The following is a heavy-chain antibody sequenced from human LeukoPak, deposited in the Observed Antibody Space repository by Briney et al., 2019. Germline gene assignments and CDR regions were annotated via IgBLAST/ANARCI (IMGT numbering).Heavy chain of an antibody. J-gene: IGHJ4*02. CDR1: GFTFSSYA. D-gene: IGHD6-19*01. CDR3: ANSKQWLVRYYFDY. V-gene: IGHV3-23*01. CDR2: ISGSGGST. Sequence: GGSLRLSCAASGFTFSSYAMSWVRQAPGKGLEWVSAISGSGGSTYYADSVKGRFTISRDNSKNTLYLQMNSLRAEDTAVYYCANSKQWLVRYYFDYWGQGTLVTVSS.